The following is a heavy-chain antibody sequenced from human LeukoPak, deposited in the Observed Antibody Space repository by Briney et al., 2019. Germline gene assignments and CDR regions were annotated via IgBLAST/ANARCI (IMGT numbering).Heavy chain of an antibody. Sequence: GGSLRLSCAASGFTFSSCSMNWVRQAPGRGLEWVLSISSSSSYIYYADSVKGRFTISRDNAKNSLYLQMNSLRADDTAVYYCARDNSTSYNWFGPWGQGTLVTVSS. CDR1: GFTFSSCS. CDR2: ISSSSSYI. CDR3: ARDNSTSYNWFGP. J-gene: IGHJ5*02. D-gene: IGHD5-18*01. V-gene: IGHV3-21*01.